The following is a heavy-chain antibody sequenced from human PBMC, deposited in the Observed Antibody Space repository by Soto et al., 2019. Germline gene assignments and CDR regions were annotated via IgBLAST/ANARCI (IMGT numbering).Heavy chain of an antibody. D-gene: IGHD3-3*01. J-gene: IGHJ6*02. V-gene: IGHV3-7*01. CDR1: GFTFSGYW. CDR2: IKDDGSQT. Sequence: EVKLEESGGGLVQTGGSLRLSCAVSGFTFSGYWMRWVRQSPGRGLEGVANIKDDGSQTYYVGSVRGRFTISRDNGQNSLYLHMNSLSAEDTAVYYCAREVLWSGYHYALDVWGQGTTVTVSS. CDR3: AREVLWSGYHYALDV.